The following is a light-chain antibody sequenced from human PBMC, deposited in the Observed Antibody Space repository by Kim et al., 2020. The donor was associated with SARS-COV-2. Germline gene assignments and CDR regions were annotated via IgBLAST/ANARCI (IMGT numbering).Light chain of an antibody. J-gene: IGKJ4*01. Sequence: SAGESATLSCSASQSVSSNLAWYQQKPGQAPRLLIYGASIRATDVPARFSGSGFGTEFTFTISSLQSEDFAVYYCQQYDSWPPLTFGGGTKVDIK. V-gene: IGKV3-15*01. CDR2: GAS. CDR1: QSVSSN. CDR3: QQYDSWPPLT.